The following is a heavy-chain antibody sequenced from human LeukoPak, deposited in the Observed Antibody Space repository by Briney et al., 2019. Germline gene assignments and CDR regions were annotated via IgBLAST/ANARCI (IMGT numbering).Heavy chain of an antibody. CDR1: GITLSNYG. CDR3: AKRGVVIRVILVGFHKEAYYFDS. CDR2: ISDSGGRT. Sequence: GGALRLSCAVSGITLSNYGMSWVRQAPGKGLEWVAGISDSGGRTDYADSVKGRFTISRDNPKNTLYLQMNSLRAEDTAVYFCAKRGVVIRVILVGFHKEAYYFDSWGQGALVTVSS. D-gene: IGHD3-22*01. J-gene: IGHJ4*02. V-gene: IGHV3-23*01.